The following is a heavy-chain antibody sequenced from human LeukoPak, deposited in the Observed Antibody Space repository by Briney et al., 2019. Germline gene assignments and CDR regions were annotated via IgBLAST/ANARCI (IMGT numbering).Heavy chain of an antibody. Sequence: GESLKISCKGSGYSFTSYWIGWVRQMPGKGLEWMGIIYPGDSDTRYSPSFQGQVTISADKSISTAYLQWSSLKASDTAMYYYARTADCSGGSCYSGNAFDIWGQGTMVTVSS. CDR1: GYSFTSYW. J-gene: IGHJ3*02. CDR2: IYPGDSDT. V-gene: IGHV5-51*01. D-gene: IGHD2-15*01. CDR3: ARTADCSGGSCYSGNAFDI.